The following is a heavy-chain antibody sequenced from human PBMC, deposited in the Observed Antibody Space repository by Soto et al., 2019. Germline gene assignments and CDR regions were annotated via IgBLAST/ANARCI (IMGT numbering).Heavy chain of an antibody. CDR3: ARVFCSGGSCYQIDY. J-gene: IGHJ4*02. D-gene: IGHD2-15*01. V-gene: IGHV4-59*02. CDR2: IYYSGST. CDR1: GASVSSYY. Sequence: SETLSLTCTVSGASVSSYYWSWIRQPPGKGLEWIGYIYYSGSTNYNPSLKSRVTISVDTSKNQFSLKLSSVTAADTAVYYCARVFCSGGSCYQIDYWGQGTLVTVSS.